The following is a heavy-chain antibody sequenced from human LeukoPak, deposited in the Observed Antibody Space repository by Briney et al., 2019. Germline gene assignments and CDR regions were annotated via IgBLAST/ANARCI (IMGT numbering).Heavy chain of an antibody. CDR3: ARDRGKTSPYYYVDV. J-gene: IGHJ6*03. Sequence: PGGSLTLSCPVSGFTFSTYSMHWVGQAPGKGLEWVSSISSSSSYMNYADSVKGRFTISRDNAENSLYLQMNSLRAEDTAVYYCARDRGKTSPYYYVDVWGKGTTVTVSS. D-gene: IGHD4-23*01. CDR2: ISSSSSYM. CDR1: GFTFSTYS. V-gene: IGHV3-21*01.